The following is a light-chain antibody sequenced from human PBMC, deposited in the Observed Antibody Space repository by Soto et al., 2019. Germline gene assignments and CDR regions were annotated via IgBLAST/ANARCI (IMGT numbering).Light chain of an antibody. CDR2: AVS. CDR1: SSDVGGRNF. Sequence: QSALTQPASVSGSPGQSITISCTGTSSDVGGRNFVSWYQQHPGKAPKVMIYAVSHXPXXXXXXXXGSKSGNTASLTISGXXXXXXXXXYXSSYTSSSTLLYVFGTGTKLTVL. CDR3: SSYTSSSTLLYV. J-gene: IGLJ1*01. V-gene: IGLV2-14*01.